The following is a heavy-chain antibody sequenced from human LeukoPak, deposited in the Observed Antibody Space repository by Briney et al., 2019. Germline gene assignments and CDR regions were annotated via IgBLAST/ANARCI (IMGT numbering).Heavy chain of an antibody. CDR2: IYPAGSDT. Sequence: AESLNISCQASAYSITNYSSGCLRQMPGKNLQSMVIIYPAGSDTASSPSFQGHVTISAYMSISAVYLQWSRLNASDTAMYYCARQSRDGSKTRGYYFDYWGQGTLVTV. J-gene: IGHJ4*02. CDR3: ARQSRDGSKTRGYYFDY. V-gene: IGHV5-51*01. CDR1: AYSITNYS. D-gene: IGHD3-10*01.